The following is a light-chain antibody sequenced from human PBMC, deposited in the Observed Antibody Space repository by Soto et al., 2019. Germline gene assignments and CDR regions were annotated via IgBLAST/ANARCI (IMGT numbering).Light chain of an antibody. Sequence: NVVTQSPSPPSLSPRGRTTPSCRASQSVKNSYLAWYQQKPGQSPRLVIYGVSNRATGIPNRFSGGGFGTDFTLTISRLEPEDFAVYYCQLYGRSITFGQGTRLEIK. CDR2: GVS. CDR1: QSVKNSY. CDR3: QLYGRSIT. J-gene: IGKJ5*01. V-gene: IGKV3-20*01.